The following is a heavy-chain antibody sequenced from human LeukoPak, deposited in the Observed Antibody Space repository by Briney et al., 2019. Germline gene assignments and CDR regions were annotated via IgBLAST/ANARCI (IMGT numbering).Heavy chain of an antibody. Sequence: SETLYLTCTVSGGSIRSYYWSWIRQPPGKGLEWIGYMYYRGNTNYNPSLKSRVTISVDTSKNQFSLKLSSVTAADTAVYYCATGVHGIAAAGDYYFDYWGQGTLVTVSS. J-gene: IGHJ4*02. CDR2: MYYRGNT. V-gene: IGHV4-59*01. CDR3: ATGVHGIAAAGDYYFDY. CDR1: GGSIRSYY. D-gene: IGHD6-13*01.